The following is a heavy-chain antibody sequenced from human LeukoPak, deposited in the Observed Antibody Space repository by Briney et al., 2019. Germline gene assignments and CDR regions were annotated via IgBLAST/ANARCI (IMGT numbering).Heavy chain of an antibody. CDR1: GFTFNTYA. CDR2: ISGSGAFT. D-gene: IGHD3-10*01. Sequence: GGSLRLSCVASGFTFNTYAMSWVRQAPGKGLEWVSTISGSGAFTKYADSVKGRFTISRDNSKNTLYLQMNSLRAEDTALYYCATGSPFDYWGQGTLVTVSS. J-gene: IGHJ4*02. V-gene: IGHV3-23*01. CDR3: ATGSPFDY.